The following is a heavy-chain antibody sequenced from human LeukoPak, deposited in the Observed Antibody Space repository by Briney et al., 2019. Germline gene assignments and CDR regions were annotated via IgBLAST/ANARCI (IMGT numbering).Heavy chain of an antibody. CDR2: IYSDGSRT. D-gene: IGHD4/OR15-4a*01. Sequence: GGSLRLSCAASGFTFSTYWMYRVRHAPGKGLVWVSRIYSDGSRTSYADSVKGRFTISRDNAKNTLYLQMNSLRVEDTAVYYCAKDEYGPEYWGQGTLVTVSS. CDR1: GFTFSTYW. V-gene: IGHV3-74*01. J-gene: IGHJ4*02. CDR3: AKDEYGPEY.